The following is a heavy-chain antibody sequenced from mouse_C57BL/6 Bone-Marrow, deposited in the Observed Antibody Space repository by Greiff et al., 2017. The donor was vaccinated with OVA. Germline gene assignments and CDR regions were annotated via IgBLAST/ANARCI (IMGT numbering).Heavy chain of an antibody. CDR3: ARGDYGNYFSYWYFDV. V-gene: IGHV1-22*01. J-gene: IGHJ1*03. Sequence: VQLQQSGPELVKPGASVKMSCKASGYTFTDYNMHWVKQSHGKSLEWIGYINPNNGGTSYNQKFKGKATLTVNKSSSTAYMELRSLTSEDSAVYYCARGDYGNYFSYWYFDVWGTGTTVTVSS. CDR2: INPNNGGT. D-gene: IGHD2-1*01. CDR1: GYTFTDYN.